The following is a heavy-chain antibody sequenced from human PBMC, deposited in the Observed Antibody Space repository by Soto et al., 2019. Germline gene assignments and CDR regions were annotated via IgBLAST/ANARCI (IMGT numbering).Heavy chain of an antibody. CDR3: AKGSIEYSASVDN. CDR2: ISARGGSS. Sequence: DVQLLESGGGLVQPGGSLRLSCAASGFSFSSYAMVWLRQAPGKGLEWVAVISARGGSSYFADSVKGRFTLSRDNSKNVLSLEMNSLRAEDTAIYFCAKGSIEYSASVDNWGQGTLVVVSS. D-gene: IGHD5-12*01. CDR1: GFSFSSYA. J-gene: IGHJ4*02. V-gene: IGHV3-23*01.